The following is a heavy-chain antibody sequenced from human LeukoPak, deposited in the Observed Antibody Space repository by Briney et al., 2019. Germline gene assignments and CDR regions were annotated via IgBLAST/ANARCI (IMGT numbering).Heavy chain of an antibody. D-gene: IGHD7-27*01. CDR3: ARDSITGDNSLDF. J-gene: IGHJ4*02. CDR1: GFTFSTYG. Sequence: GGSLGLSCAASGFTFSTYGMHWVRQAPGKGLEWVAVITNDGNYEKYADAVRGRFTISRDNSKNTLYLQMNSLSAEDTAVYYCARDSITGDNSLDFWGRGTLVTVSS. CDR2: ITNDGNYE. V-gene: IGHV3-33*05.